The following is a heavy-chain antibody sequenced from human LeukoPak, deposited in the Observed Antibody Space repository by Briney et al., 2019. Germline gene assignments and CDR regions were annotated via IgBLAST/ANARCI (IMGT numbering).Heavy chain of an antibody. CDR3: AREVRGYSSGWYRGNYFDY. D-gene: IGHD6-19*01. J-gene: IGHJ4*02. V-gene: IGHV1-69*11. CDR2: IIPILGTA. CDR1: GGTFSSYA. Sequence: SVKVSCKTSGGTFSSYAISWVRQAPGQGLEWMGRIIPILGTANYAQKFQGRVTITADESTSTAYMELSSLRSEDTAVYYCAREVRGYSSGWYRGNYFDYWGQGTLVTVSS.